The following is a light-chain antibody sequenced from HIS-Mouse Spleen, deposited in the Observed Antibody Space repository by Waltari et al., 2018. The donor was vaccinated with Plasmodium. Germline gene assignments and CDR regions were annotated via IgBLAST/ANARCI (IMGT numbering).Light chain of an antibody. CDR3: YSTDSSGNHRV. Sequence: SYELTQPPSVSVSPGQTARITCSGDALPKKYAYWYQQKSGQAPLLVIYEDSKRPSGSPERVSGSSSGTMATLTIGGAQVEDEADYYCYSTDSSGNHRVFGGGTKLTVL. CDR2: EDS. V-gene: IGLV3-10*01. J-gene: IGLJ3*02. CDR1: ALPKKY.